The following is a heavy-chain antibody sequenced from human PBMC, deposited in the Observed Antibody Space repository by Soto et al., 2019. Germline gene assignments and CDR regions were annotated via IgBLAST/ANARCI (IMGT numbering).Heavy chain of an antibody. Sequence: QGQLVESGGGVVQPGRSLRLSCAASGFTFSGYGMHWVRQAPGKGLEWVAVVWYDGSKEYYADSVKGRFAISRDNSLNTLYLQINSLRAEDTAVYYCARGRGGSYGGNSANFDVWGQGTMVTVSS. D-gene: IGHD4-17*01. V-gene: IGHV3-33*01. CDR1: GFTFSGYG. J-gene: IGHJ3*01. CDR2: VWYDGSKE. CDR3: ARGRGGSYGGNSANFDV.